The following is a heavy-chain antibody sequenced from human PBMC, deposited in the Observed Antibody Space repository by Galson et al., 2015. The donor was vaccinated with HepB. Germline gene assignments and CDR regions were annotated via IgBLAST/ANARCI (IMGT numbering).Heavy chain of an antibody. J-gene: IGHJ4*02. CDR1: GGSFSGYY. V-gene: IGHV4-34*01. CDR2: INHSGST. Sequence: SETLSLTCAVYGGSFSGYYWSWIRQPPGKGLEWIGEINHSGSTNYNPSLKSRVTISVDTSKNQFSLKLSSVTAADTAVYYCARGRRFFHCSSTSCYGVGPIDYWGQGTLVTVSS. CDR3: ARGRRFFHCSSTSCYGVGPIDY. D-gene: IGHD2-2*01.